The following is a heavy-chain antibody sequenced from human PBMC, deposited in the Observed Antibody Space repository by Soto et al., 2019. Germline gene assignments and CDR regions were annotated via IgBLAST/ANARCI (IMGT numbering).Heavy chain of an antibody. CDR1: GGSISSGGYY. CDR3: ARGWLQSHYFDY. Sequence: QVQLQESGPGLVKPSQTLSLTCIVSGGSISSGGYYWSWIRQHPGKGLEWIGYIYYSGNTYYNPSLESRVTISVDTSKNQFSLKLNSVTDADTAVYYGARGWLQSHYFDYWGQGTLVTVSS. V-gene: IGHV4-31*03. J-gene: IGHJ4*02. CDR2: IYYSGNT. D-gene: IGHD5-12*01.